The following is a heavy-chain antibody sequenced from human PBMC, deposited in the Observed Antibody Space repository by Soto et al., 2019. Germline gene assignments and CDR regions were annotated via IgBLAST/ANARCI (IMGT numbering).Heavy chain of an antibody. CDR2: INTYNGNT. CDR3: ARSDDDYYGMDV. CDR1: GYTFISYG. J-gene: IGHJ6*02. Sequence: QVQLVQSGAEVRKPGASVKVSCKASGYTFISYGVSWVRQAPGQGLEWMGWINTYNGNTNYAQRLQGRLTMTTHISTSTAYMELRSLRSDDTAVYYCARSDDDYYGMDVWGQGTTLTVSS. V-gene: IGHV1-18*01.